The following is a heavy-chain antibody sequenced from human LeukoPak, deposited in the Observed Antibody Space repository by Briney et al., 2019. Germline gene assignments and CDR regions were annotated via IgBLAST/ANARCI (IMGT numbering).Heavy chain of an antibody. D-gene: IGHD1-26*01. CDR3: ARDLGGIAGS. J-gene: IGHJ4*02. CDR2: INEGGSIT. Sequence: GSLRLSCATSGFTLSGYWMHWVRQVPGKGLDWVSRINEGGSITTRADSVKGRFTISRDNARNTLYLQMNSLRSEDTAVYYCARDLGGIAGSWGQGTLVTVSS. V-gene: IGHV3-74*01. CDR1: GFTLSGYW.